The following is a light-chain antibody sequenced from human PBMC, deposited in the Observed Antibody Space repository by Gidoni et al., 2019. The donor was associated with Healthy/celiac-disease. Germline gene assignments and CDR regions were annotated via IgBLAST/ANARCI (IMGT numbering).Light chain of an antibody. J-gene: IGKJ4*01. CDR1: QRASSSY. V-gene: IGKV3-20*01. CDR2: GAS. Sequence: ETVLPQSPLTLSLSPGERATRSCRASQRASSSYLAWYQQKPGQAPRLLIYGASSRATGIPDRCSGSGSGTDFTLTISRLEPEDVAVYYCQQYGSSPPLTFGGGTKVEIK. CDR3: QQYGSSPPLT.